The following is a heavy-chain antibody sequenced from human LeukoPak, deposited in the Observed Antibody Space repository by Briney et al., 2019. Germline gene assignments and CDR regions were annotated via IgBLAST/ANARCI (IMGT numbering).Heavy chain of an antibody. Sequence: GGSLRLSCAASGFTFDDYAMHWVRQAPGKGLEWVSLISGDGRSTYYADSVKGRFTISRDNRYNSLYLQMNSLRTEDTALYYCAKAPIVVLITTSGTDVWGQGTTVTVSS. CDR3: AKAPIVVLITTSGTDV. J-gene: IGHJ6*02. V-gene: IGHV3-43*02. CDR2: ISGDGRST. D-gene: IGHD3-22*01. CDR1: GFTFDDYA.